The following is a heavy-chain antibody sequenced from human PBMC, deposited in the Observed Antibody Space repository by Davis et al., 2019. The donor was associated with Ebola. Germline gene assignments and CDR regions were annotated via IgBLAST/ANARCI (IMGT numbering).Heavy chain of an antibody. CDR2: IYPGDSGT. D-gene: IGHD6-19*01. CDR3: ARQRQWLVLSDYYYYMDV. V-gene: IGHV5-51*01. J-gene: IGHJ6*03. Sequence: GESLKISCKGSGYSFISYWIAWVRQMPGKGLEWMGSIYPGDSGTRYSPSFQGQVTISADMSITSAYLQWSSLKASDTAIYYCARQRQWLVLSDYYYYMDVWGKGTTVTVSS. CDR1: GYSFISYW.